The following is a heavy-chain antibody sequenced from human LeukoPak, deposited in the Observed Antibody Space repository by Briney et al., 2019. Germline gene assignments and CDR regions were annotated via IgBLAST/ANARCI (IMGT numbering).Heavy chain of an antibody. J-gene: IGHJ4*02. Sequence: GGSLRLSCAASGFTFSTYSMNWVRQAPGKGLEWVSYISSNSRTIYYADSVKGRFTISRDNAKNSLYLQMNSLRAEDTAVYYCARAGDILTSKAFDYWGQGTLVTVSS. V-gene: IGHV3-48*01. D-gene: IGHD3-9*01. CDR2: ISSNSRTI. CDR1: GFTFSTYS. CDR3: ARAGDILTSKAFDY.